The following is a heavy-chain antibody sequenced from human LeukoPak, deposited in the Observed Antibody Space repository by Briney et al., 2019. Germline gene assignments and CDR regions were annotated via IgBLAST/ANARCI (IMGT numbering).Heavy chain of an antibody. V-gene: IGHV3-23*01. J-gene: IGHJ4*02. CDR3: VRERNNFWSGRHSIFDS. D-gene: IGHD3-3*01. Sequence: AGGSLRLSCAASGFTFSSYAMSWVRQAPGKGLEWVSAISGSGDSTYYGDSVKGRFTFSRDDAENTLFLEMSSLRVEDTAVYYCVRERNNFWSGRHSIFDSWGQGTLVTVSS. CDR1: GFTFSSYA. CDR2: ISGSGDST.